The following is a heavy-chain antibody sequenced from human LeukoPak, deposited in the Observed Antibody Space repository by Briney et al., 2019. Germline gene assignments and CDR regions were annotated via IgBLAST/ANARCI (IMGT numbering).Heavy chain of an antibody. J-gene: IGHJ4*02. CDR2: IYQSGST. CDR3: ARLGIVATTFDY. CDR1: GASVGRGAHF. Sequence: SQTLTLTCTVSGGSVSGASVGRGAHFWNWIWQAPGKGLEWIGYIYQSGSTYFNPSLKSRVSISIDTSKDQFSLKLSSVTAADTAVYYCARLGIVATTFDYWGQGTLVTVSS. V-gene: IGHV4-30-2*01. D-gene: IGHD5-12*01.